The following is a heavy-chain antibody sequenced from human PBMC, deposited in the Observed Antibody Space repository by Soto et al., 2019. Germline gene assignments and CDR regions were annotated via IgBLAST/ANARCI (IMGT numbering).Heavy chain of an antibody. CDR3: ARGPYYYGSGSYYNDY. J-gene: IGHJ4*02. CDR2: INHSGST. CDR1: GGSFSGYY. Sequence: SSETLSLTCAVYGGSFSGYYWSWIRQPPGKGLEWIGEINHSGSTNYNPSLKSRVTISVDTSKNQFSLKLSSVTAADTAVYYCARGPYYYGSGSYYNDYWGQGTLVTVS. D-gene: IGHD3-10*01. V-gene: IGHV4-34*01.